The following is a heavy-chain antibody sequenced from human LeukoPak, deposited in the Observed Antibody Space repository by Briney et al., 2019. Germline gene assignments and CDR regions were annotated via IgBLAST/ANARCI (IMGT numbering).Heavy chain of an antibody. D-gene: IGHD3-3*01. J-gene: IGHJ4*02. CDR3: ARDLGFLEWLLYNY. Sequence: ASVKVSCKASGYTFTGYYMHWVRQAPGQGLEWMGWINPNSGGTNYAQKFQGRVTMTRDTSISTAYMELSKLRSGDTAVYYCARDLGFLEWLLYNYWGQGTLVTVSS. CDR1: GYTFTGYY. V-gene: IGHV1-2*02. CDR2: INPNSGGT.